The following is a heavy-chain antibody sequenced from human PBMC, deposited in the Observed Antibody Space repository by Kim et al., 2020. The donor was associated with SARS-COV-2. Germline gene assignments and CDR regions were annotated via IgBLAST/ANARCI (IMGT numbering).Heavy chain of an antibody. J-gene: IGHJ4*02. Sequence: TNSNPSLKSRVTMSVDTSKNQFSLGLSSVTAADTAVYYCAGGVGGMAPSYWGQGTLVTVSS. V-gene: IGHV4-59*09. CDR3: AGGVGGMAPSY. CDR2: T.